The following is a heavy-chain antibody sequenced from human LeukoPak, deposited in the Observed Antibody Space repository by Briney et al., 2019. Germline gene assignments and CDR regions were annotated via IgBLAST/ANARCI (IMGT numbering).Heavy chain of an antibody. CDR1: GGSISSYY. V-gene: IGHV4-59*01. Sequence: SETLSLTCTVSGGSISSYYWSWIRQPPGKGLEWIGYIYYSGSTNYNPSLKSRVTISVDTSKNQFSLKLSSVTAADTAVYYCARGGDFWSGYCFDYWGQGTLSPSPQ. D-gene: IGHD3-3*01. CDR2: IYYSGST. CDR3: ARGGDFWSGYCFDY. J-gene: IGHJ4*02.